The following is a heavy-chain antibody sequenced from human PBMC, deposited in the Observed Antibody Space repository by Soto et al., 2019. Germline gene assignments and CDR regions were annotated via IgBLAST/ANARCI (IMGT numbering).Heavy chain of an antibody. D-gene: IGHD5-18*01. CDR1: DFTFDDYA. J-gene: IGHJ4*02. V-gene: IGHV3-9*01. Sequence: EVQLEESGGALVQPGRSLRLSCAASDFTFDDYAMYWVRQVLGKGLEWVSSISWNSGNIDYADSVKGRFTTSRDNAENSRYLQMNSLRPEDTALYYCVRSKGGYSYGTPFDYWGQGTLVTVSS. CDR3: VRSKGGYSYGTPFDY. CDR2: ISWNSGNI.